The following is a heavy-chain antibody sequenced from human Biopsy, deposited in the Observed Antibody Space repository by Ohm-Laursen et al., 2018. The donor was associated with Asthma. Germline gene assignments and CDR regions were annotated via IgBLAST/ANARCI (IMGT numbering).Heavy chain of an antibody. D-gene: IGHD4-17*01. CDR3: ASDFPKDYVRYNFQF. Sequence: SSVKVSCKISGYSLTDLSMHWVRQAPGQGLEWMGGHDHEEGGTVNARRFQGRVTMTEDTSTDTAYMELSSLSPDDTAVYYCASDFPKDYVRYNFQFWGQGTLVTVSP. CDR1: GYSLTDLS. CDR2: HDHEEGGT. J-gene: IGHJ4*02. V-gene: IGHV1-24*01.